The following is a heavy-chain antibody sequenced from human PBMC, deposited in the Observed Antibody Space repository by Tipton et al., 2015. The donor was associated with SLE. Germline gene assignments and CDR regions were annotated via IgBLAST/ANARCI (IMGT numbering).Heavy chain of an antibody. CDR3: ARDIEGYGNYYDSGRPDY. V-gene: IGHV3-30-3*01. CDR1: GFTFSSYA. Sequence: RSLRLSCAASGFTFSSYAMYWVRQAPGKGLEWVAVISYDGSNKYYADSVKGRFTISRDNSNNTVYLQMNTLKSADTAVYYCARDIEGYGNYYDSGRPDYWGPGTLVIVSS. D-gene: IGHD3-10*01. J-gene: IGHJ4*02. CDR2: ISYDGSNK.